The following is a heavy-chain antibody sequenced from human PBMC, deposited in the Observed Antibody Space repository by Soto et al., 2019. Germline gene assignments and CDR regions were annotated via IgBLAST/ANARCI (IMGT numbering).Heavy chain of an antibody. CDR2: IYYSGST. V-gene: IGHV4-59*01. D-gene: IGHD5-12*01. CDR3: ARHRGYGDPFDY. CDR1: GGSISSYF. Sequence: PSETLSLTCTVSGGSISSYFWSWIRQPPGKGLEWIGYIYYSGSTNYNPSLKSRVTISVDTSKNQFSLRLSSVTAADTAVYYCARHRGYGDPFDYWGQGTLVTVS. J-gene: IGHJ4*02.